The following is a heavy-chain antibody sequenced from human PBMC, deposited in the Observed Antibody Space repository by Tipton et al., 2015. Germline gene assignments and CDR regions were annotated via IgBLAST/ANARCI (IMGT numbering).Heavy chain of an antibody. J-gene: IGHJ5*01. Sequence: TLSLTCTVSVGSITTGDYYWSWIRQPPGKGLEWIGHISYNGSTCCTPSLKSRLTTSIDTSKNHFSLNLTSVTAADTAMYYCARGGGDDYIWGSSRFDSWGQGILVTVSS. D-gene: IGHD3-16*02. CDR2: ISYNGST. CDR3: ARGGGDDYIWGSSRFDS. V-gene: IGHV4-30-4*01. CDR1: VGSITTGDYY.